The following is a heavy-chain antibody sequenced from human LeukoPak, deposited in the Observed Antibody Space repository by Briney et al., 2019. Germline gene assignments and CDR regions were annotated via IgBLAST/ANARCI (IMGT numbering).Heavy chain of an antibody. CDR3: AKDDYYDSGGYYW. CDR2: ISYDGSNK. CDR1: GFTFSSYG. Sequence: GGSLRLSCAASGFTFSSYGMHWVRQAPGKGLEWVAVISYDGSNKYYADSVKGRFTISRDNSKNTLYLQMNSLRAEDTAVYYCAKDDYYDSGGYYWWGQGTLVTVSS. J-gene: IGHJ4*02. D-gene: IGHD3-22*01. V-gene: IGHV3-30*18.